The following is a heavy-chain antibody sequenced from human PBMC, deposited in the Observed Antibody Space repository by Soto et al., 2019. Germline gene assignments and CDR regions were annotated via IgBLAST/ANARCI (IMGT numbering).Heavy chain of an antibody. CDR1: DFPIISPYS. CDR3: ARVTMVVRDSDHFGVDV. D-gene: IGHD4-17*01. J-gene: IGHJ6*02. Sequence: SETLSLTCRVSDFPIISPYSWGWIRQPPGKGLEWIGSISHSGTISYSPSLTSRVSISVDTSKNQVSLKLTSVTAADTAVYFCARVTMVVRDSDHFGVDVWGQGTTVTVSS. V-gene: IGHV4-38-2*02. CDR2: ISHSGTI.